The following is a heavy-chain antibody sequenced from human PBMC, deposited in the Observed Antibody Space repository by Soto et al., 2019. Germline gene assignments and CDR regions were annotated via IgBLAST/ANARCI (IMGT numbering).Heavy chain of an antibody. CDR2: TYYRSKWYN. Sequence: WQTLSLTCAISGDSVSINNAAWHWIRQSPSRGLEWLGRTYYRSKWYNHYAVSVKSRITVNPDTSKNQFSLQLNSVTPEDTAVYYCARSGPGGYIDYWGQGTLVTVSS. CDR1: GDSVSINNAA. V-gene: IGHV6-1*01. J-gene: IGHJ4*02. D-gene: IGHD3-22*01. CDR3: ARSGPGGYIDY.